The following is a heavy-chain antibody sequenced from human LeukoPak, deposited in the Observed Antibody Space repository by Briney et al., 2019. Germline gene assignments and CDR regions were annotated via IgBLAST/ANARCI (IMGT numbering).Heavy chain of an antibody. J-gene: IGHJ4*02. CDR1: GYTFTSYA. CDR2: IIPIFGTA. V-gene: IGHV1-69*13. Sequence: ASVKVSCKASGYTFTSYAISWVRQAPGQGLEWMGGIIPIFGTANYAQKFQGRVTITADESTSTAYMELSSLRSEDTAVYYCARYGDSSGYFGSDYWGQGTLVTVSS. D-gene: IGHD3-22*01. CDR3: ARYGDSSGYFGSDY.